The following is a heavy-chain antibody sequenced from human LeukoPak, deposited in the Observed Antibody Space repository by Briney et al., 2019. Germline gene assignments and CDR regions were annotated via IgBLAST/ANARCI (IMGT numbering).Heavy chain of an antibody. D-gene: IGHD5-18*01. V-gene: IGHV4-59*01. Sequence: SETLSLTCTVSGGSLSSYYWSWIRQPPGNGLEWIGYIYYSGSTNYNPSLKSRVTISVDTSKNQFSLKLSSVTAADTAVYYCARERGRSYGSVPYYYYYMDVWGKGTTVSVSS. CDR3: ARERGRSYGSVPYYYYYMDV. CDR1: GGSLSSYY. J-gene: IGHJ6*03. CDR2: IYYSGST.